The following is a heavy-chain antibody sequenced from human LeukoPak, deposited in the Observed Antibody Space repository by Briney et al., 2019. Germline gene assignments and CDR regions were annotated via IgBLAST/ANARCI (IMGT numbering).Heavy chain of an antibody. D-gene: IGHD4-17*01. CDR1: GFTFNRYA. J-gene: IGHJ4*02. Sequence: GRSLRLSCAVSGFTFNRYAIHWVRQAPGKGLEWVAFISYDGFVKYYADSVKGRFTISRDNSKNTLYLQMNSLRAEDTAVYYCAKDFSTTVRDYFDYWGQGTLVTVSS. CDR3: AKDFSTTVRDYFDY. CDR2: ISYDGFVK. V-gene: IGHV3-30-3*01.